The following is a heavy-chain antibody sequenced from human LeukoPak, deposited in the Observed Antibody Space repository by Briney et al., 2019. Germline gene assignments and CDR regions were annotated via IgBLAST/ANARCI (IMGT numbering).Heavy chain of an antibody. J-gene: IGHJ5*01. CDR1: GGSLSGYY. D-gene: IGHD5-12*01. CDR3: ARGEWLRSWFGS. Sequence: PSETLSLTCAVYGGSLSGYYWSWIRQPPGKGLEWIGEINHSGSTNYNPSLKSRVTISVDTSKNQFSLKLSSVTAADTAVYYCARGEWLRSWFGSWGQGTLVTVSS. V-gene: IGHV4-34*01. CDR2: INHSGST.